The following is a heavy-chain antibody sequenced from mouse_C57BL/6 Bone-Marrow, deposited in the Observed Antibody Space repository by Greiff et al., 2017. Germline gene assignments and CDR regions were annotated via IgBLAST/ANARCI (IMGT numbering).Heavy chain of an antibody. D-gene: IGHD2-2*01. Sequence: DVKLVGSGGGLVQPGGSLKLSCAASGFTFSDYGMAWVRQAPRKGPEWVAFISNLAYSIYYADTVTGRFTISRENAKNTLYLEMSNLRSEDTAMYYCARRVIENYAMDYWDQGTSVTVSS. CDR1: GFTFSDYG. J-gene: IGHJ4*01. CDR3: ARRVIENYAMDY. V-gene: IGHV5-15*04. CDR2: ISNLAYSI.